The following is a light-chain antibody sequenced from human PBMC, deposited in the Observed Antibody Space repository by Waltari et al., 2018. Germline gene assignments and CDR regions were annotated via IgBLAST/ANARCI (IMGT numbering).Light chain of an antibody. V-gene: IGKV4-1*01. CDR1: QSVSDSINSKHY. Sequence: DILMTQSPASLAVSLGERATINFKSRQSVSDSINSKHYLAWYRQKPGQPPKLLISWASTREFGVPDRFSGRGSGTDFTLTISSLQAEDVAVYYCQQYYAVPPTFGPGTKVEIK. CDR3: QQYYAVPPT. J-gene: IGKJ1*01. CDR2: WAS.